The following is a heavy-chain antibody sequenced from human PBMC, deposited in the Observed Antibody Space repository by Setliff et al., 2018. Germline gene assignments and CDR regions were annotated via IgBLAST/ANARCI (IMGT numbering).Heavy chain of an antibody. CDR1: GYTFSNYW. CDR2: IKRGSDGATI. Sequence: GESLKISCQGSGYTFSNYWIGWVRQMPGKGLEWVGRIKRGSDGATIDYAAPMKGRFTISREDSEDTLYLQMNSLKTEDTAVYFCARVFCRRSCLVESYMDVWGTGTTVTVSS. D-gene: IGHD3-16*01. V-gene: IGHV3-15*01. J-gene: IGHJ6*03. CDR3: ARVFCRRSCLVESYMDV.